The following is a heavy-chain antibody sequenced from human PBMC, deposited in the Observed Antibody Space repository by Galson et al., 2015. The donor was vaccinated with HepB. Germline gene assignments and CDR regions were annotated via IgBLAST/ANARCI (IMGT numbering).Heavy chain of an antibody. V-gene: IGHV3-30-3*01. D-gene: IGHD5-12*01. J-gene: IGHJ4*02. CDR1: GFTFSSYA. Sequence: SLRLSCAASGFTFSSYAMHWVRQAPGKGLEWVAVISYDGSNKYYADSVKGRFTISRDNSKNTLYLQMNSLRAEDTAVYYCARLYSGYDWGVDYWGQGTLVTVSS. CDR3: ARLYSGYDWGVDY. CDR2: ISYDGSNK.